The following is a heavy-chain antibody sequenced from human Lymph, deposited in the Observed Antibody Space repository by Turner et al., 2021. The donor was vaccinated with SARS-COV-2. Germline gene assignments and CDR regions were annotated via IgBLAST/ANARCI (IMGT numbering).Heavy chain of an antibody. CDR2: ISSSSSYI. CDR3: ARDNPTTAYYFDY. J-gene: IGHJ4*02. CDR1: GFTFSTYS. V-gene: IGHV3-21*01. D-gene: IGHD4-17*01. Sequence: EVQLVESGGGLVKTGGSLRLSCAASGFTFSTYSMNWVRQALEKVLEWICAISSSSSYIYYADPVKGRFTISRDDAKNSLYLQMTSLRAEDTAVYDCARDNPTTAYYFDYWGQGTLVTVSS.